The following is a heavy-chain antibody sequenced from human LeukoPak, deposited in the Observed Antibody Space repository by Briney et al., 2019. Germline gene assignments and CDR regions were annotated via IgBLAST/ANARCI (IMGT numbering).Heavy chain of an antibody. J-gene: IGHJ6*03. V-gene: IGHV4-38-2*01. CDR2: IYHSGST. CDR3: ARLYCSGGSCYSHYYYYMDV. Sequence: SETLSLTCAVSGYSISSGYYWGWIRQPPGKGLEWIGSIYHSGSTYYNLSLKSRVTISVDTSKNQFSLKLSSVTAADTAVYYCARLYCSGGSCYSHYYYYMDVWGKGTTVTVSS. D-gene: IGHD2-15*01. CDR1: GYSISSGYY.